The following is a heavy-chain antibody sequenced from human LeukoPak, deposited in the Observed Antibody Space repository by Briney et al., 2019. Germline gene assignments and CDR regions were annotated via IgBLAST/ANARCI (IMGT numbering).Heavy chain of an antibody. CDR3: AKRRTTVITMDYFDY. D-gene: IGHD4-17*01. Sequence: GGSLRLSCAASGFAFSNYAMSWVRQAPGKGLEWVSGISGGTGTPFYADSVKGRFTISRDNSKNTLYLQMSSLRGEDTAVYFCAKRRTTVITMDYFDYWGQGTLVTVSS. V-gene: IGHV3-23*01. CDR2: ISGGTGTP. J-gene: IGHJ4*02. CDR1: GFAFSNYA.